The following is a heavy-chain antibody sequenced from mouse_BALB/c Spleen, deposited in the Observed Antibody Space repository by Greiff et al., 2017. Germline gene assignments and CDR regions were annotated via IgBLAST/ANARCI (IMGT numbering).Heavy chain of an antibody. CDR3: ARRGYAMDY. CDR1: GFNIKDYY. CDR2: IDPENGNT. Sequence: EVQLQQSGAELVRPGALVKLSCKASGFNIKDYYMHWVKQRPEQGLEWIGWIDPENGNTIYDPKFQGKASITADTSSNTAYLQLSSLTSEDTAVYYCARRGYAMDYGGQGTSVTVSS. J-gene: IGHJ4*01. V-gene: IGHV14-1*02.